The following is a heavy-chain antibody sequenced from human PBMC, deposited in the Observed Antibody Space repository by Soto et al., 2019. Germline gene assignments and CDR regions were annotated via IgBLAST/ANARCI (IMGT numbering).Heavy chain of an antibody. CDR3: TTRIQCSGGSCYWALFDY. Sequence: GGSLRLSCAASGFSFSNAWLSWVRQTPGKGLEWVGRSKSKTDGGTTDYAAPVKGRFTISRDDSKNTLYLQMNSLKTEDTAVYYCTTRIQCSGGSCYWALFDYWGQGTLVTVSS. CDR1: GFSFSNAW. D-gene: IGHD2-15*01. V-gene: IGHV3-15*01. J-gene: IGHJ4*02. CDR2: SKSKTDGGTT.